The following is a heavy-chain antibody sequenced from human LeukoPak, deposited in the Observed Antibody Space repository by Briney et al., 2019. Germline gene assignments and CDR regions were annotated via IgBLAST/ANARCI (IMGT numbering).Heavy chain of an antibody. D-gene: IGHD1-26*01. CDR1: GFTFSSYG. CDR3: AKEPSGSYSLSSGGEDAFNI. CDR2: IRYDGSNK. Sequence: GGSLRLSCAASGFTFSSYGMHWVRQAPGKGLEWVAFIRYDGSNKYYADSVKGRFTISRDNSKNTLYLQMNSLRAEDTAVYYCAKEPSGSYSLSSGGEDAFNIWGQGTMVTVSS. J-gene: IGHJ3*02. V-gene: IGHV3-30*02.